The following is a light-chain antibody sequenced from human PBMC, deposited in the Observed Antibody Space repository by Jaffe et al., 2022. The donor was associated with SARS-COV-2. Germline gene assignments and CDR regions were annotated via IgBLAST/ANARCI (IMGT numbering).Light chain of an antibody. J-gene: IGKJ1*01. CDR3: QQYDTSRGT. CDR1: QTVSSSY. V-gene: IGKV3-20*01. Sequence: EIVLTQSPGTLSLSPGETATLSCRASQTVSSSYLAWYQQRPGQAPRLLISDASSRATGIPDRFSGSGSGTDFTLTISRLEPEDFAVYYCQQYDTSRGTFGQGTKVEIK. CDR2: DAS.